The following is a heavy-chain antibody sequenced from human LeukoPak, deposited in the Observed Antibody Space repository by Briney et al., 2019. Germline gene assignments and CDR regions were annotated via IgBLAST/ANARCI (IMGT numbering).Heavy chain of an antibody. J-gene: IGHJ4*02. CDR3: ARGPQFCSGGSCYGYYFDY. V-gene: IGHV3-21*01. D-gene: IGHD2-15*01. CDR1: GFTVSNNY. Sequence: GGSLRLSRAASGFTVSNNYMNWVRQPPGKGLEWVSSISSSGSYIYYADSVKGRFSISRDSAKNSLYLQMNSLRAEDTAVYYCARGPQFCSGGSCYGYYFDYWGQGTLVTVSS. CDR2: ISSSGSYI.